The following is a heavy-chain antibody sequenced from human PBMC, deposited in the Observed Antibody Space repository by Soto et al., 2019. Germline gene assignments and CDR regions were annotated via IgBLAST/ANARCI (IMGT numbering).Heavy chain of an antibody. CDR1: GFTFSTYG. CDR2: IWYDGSNK. Sequence: QVQLVESGGGVVQPGRSLRLSCAASGFTFSTYGMHWVRQAPGKELEWVAVIWYDGSNKYYADSVKGRFTISRDNSKNTLYLQMNSLRAEDTAVYYCARGWYCGGDCYEWYFDLWGRGTLVTVSS. CDR3: ARGWYCGGDCYEWYFDL. J-gene: IGHJ2*01. V-gene: IGHV3-33*01. D-gene: IGHD2-21*02.